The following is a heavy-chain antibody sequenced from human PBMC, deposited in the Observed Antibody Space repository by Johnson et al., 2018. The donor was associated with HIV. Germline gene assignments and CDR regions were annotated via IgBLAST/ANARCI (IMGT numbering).Heavy chain of an antibody. CDR2: ISYDGSNK. J-gene: IGHJ3*02. Sequence: QVHLVESGGNVVRPGGSLRFSCAASGFTFDDYAMHWVRQAPGKGLEWVAVISYDGSNKYYADSVKGRFTISRDNSKNTLYLQMNSLRAEDTAVYYCARLRGAFDIWGQGTMVTVSS. V-gene: IGHV3-30*04. CDR1: GFTFDDYA. CDR3: ARLRGAFDI.